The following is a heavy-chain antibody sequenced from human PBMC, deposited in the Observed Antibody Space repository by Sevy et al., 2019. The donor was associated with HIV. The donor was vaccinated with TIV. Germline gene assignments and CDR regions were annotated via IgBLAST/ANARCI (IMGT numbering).Heavy chain of an antibody. V-gene: IGHV3-43*01. CDR3: AKDMASGGSGDAFDI. CDR1: GFTFDDYT. Sequence: GGYLRLSCAASGFTFDDYTMHWVRQAPGKGLEWVSLISWDGGSTYYADSVKGRFTISRDNSKNSLYLQMNSLRTEDTAFYYCAKDMASGGSGDAFDIWGQGTMVTVSS. D-gene: IGHD2-15*01. CDR2: ISWDGGST. J-gene: IGHJ3*02.